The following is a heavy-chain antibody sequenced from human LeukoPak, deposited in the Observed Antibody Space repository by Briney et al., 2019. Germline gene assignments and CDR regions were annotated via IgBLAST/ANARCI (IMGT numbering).Heavy chain of an antibody. CDR3: ARPNVGVRGVPTWFDY. CDR2: IYYSGST. J-gene: IGHJ4*02. D-gene: IGHD3-10*01. CDR1: GFSISSGYY. Sequence: SETLSLNCAVSGFSISSGYYWGWIRQPPGKGLEWIGGIYYSGSTYYNPSLKSRVTISVDTSKNQFSLKLSSVTAADTAVYYCARPNVGVRGVPTWFDYWGQGTLVTVSS. V-gene: IGHV4-38-2*01.